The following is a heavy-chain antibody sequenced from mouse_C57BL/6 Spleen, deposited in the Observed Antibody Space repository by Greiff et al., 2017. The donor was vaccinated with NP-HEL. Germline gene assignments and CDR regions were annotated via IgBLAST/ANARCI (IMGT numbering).Heavy chain of an antibody. CDR2: INPGSGGT. Sequence: QVQLQQSGAELVRPGTSVKVSCKASGYAFTNYLIEWVKQRPGQGLEWIGVINPGSGGTNYNETFKGKATLTADKSSSTAYMQLSSLTSDDAAVYVCARADYYGSGFWGQGTTLTVSS. CDR1: GYAFTNYL. CDR3: ARADYYGSGF. D-gene: IGHD1-1*01. V-gene: IGHV1-54*01. J-gene: IGHJ2*01.